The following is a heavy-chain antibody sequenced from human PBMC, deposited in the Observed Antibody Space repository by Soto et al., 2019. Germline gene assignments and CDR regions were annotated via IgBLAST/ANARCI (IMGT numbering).Heavy chain of an antibody. Sequence: QVQYVQSGAEVREPGASVKISCKASGYTLTSYGLHWIYQAPGQSLEWLGWLGTGNGETRYSKKFRDRVASTRDTSANTAYMELSGLRPEDTAVYYCARDVASSIDVWGQGTLVTVSS. CDR2: LGTGNGET. D-gene: IGHD6-6*01. V-gene: IGHV1-3*04. CDR3: ARDVASSIDV. CDR1: GYTLTSYG. J-gene: IGHJ4*02.